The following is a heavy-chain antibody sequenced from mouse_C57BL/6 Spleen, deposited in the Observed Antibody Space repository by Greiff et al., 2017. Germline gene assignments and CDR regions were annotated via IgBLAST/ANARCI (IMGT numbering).Heavy chain of an antibody. CDR2: IKPNYGTT. Sequence: VQLQQSGPELVKPADSVKISCKASGYSFTDYNMNWVKQSNGKSLEWIGVIKPNYGTTSYNQKFKGKATLTVDQSSSTAYMQLNSLTSEDSAVYYCARGYYYGSSYGGGFAYWGQGTLVTVSA. V-gene: IGHV1-39*01. CDR1: GYSFTDYN. D-gene: IGHD1-1*01. J-gene: IGHJ3*01. CDR3: ARGYYYGSSYGGGFAY.